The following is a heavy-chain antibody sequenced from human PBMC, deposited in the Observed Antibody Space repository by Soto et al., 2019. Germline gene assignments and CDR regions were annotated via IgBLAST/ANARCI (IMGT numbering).Heavy chain of an antibody. J-gene: IGHJ5*02. D-gene: IGHD1-1*01. CDR1: GFSLSSGGVG. Sequence: QITLKESGPTLVKPTQTLTLTCSFSGFSLSSGGVGVAWIRQPPGKALEWLAIIYYNGDKRYSPSLKNRLTITKDTSRNQVVLTMTNIDPVDTATYYCVHRTERGEVNNFTRWFDPWGQGTLVTVSS. V-gene: IGHV2-5*01. CDR2: IYYNGDK. CDR3: VHRTERGEVNNFTRWFDP.